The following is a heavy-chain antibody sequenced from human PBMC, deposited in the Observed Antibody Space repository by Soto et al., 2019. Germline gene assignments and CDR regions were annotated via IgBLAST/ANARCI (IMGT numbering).Heavy chain of an antibody. CDR3: ARGSRWTPFDY. CDR2: ITGTGAST. V-gene: IGHV3-23*01. D-gene: IGHD1-1*01. Sequence: GGSLRLSCAASGFTFSTYAMSWVRQTPGKGLDWVSSITGTGASTFYADSVKGRFTISRDNSKNMLFLQINSLRADDTAEYYCARGSRWTPFDYWGQGTLVTVSS. CDR1: GFTFSTYA. J-gene: IGHJ4*02.